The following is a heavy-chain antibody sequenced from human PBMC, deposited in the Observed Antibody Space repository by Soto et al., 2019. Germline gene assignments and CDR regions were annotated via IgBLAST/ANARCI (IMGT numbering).Heavy chain of an antibody. Sequence: SETLSLTCAVYGGSFSGYYWSWIRQPPGKGLEWIGEINHSGSTNYNPSLKSRVTISVDTSKNQFSLKLSSVTAADTAVYYCARGRYTLNYGSGTGNWFDPWGQGTLVTVSS. J-gene: IGHJ5*02. CDR2: INHSGST. V-gene: IGHV4-34*01. CDR1: GGSFSGYY. D-gene: IGHD3-10*01. CDR3: ARGRYTLNYGSGTGNWFDP.